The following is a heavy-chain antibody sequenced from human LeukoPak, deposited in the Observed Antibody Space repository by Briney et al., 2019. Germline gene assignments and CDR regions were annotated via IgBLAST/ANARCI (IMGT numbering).Heavy chain of an antibody. CDR2: IRSKTYGGTT. Sequence: GGSLRLSCTASGFTFGDHAMSWVRQAPGKGLEWVGFIRSKTYGGTTEYAASVKGRFTITRDDSKSIAYLQMNSLKTEDTAVYYCTRGPTQQWLYYGMDVWGQGTTVTVSS. CDR1: GFTFGDHA. D-gene: IGHD5-18*01. CDR3: TRGPTQQWLYYGMDV. J-gene: IGHJ6*02. V-gene: IGHV3-49*04.